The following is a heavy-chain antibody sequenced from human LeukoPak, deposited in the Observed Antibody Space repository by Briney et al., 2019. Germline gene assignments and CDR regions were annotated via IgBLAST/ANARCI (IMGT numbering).Heavy chain of an antibody. J-gene: IGHJ4*02. CDR3: ARGSDIVVVTATYYFDY. Sequence: GGSLRLSCAASGFTFSSYWMSWVRQAPGKGLEWVANIKQDGSEKYYVDSVKGRFTISRDNAKNSLYLQVNSLRAEDTAVYYCARGSDIVVVTATYYFDYWGQGTLVTVSS. CDR1: GFTFSSYW. D-gene: IGHD2-21*02. CDR2: IKQDGSEK. V-gene: IGHV3-7*01.